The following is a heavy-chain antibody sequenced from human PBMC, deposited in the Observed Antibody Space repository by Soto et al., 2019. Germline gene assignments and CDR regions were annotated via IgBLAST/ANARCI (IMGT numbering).Heavy chain of an antibody. CDR2: INAGNGNT. V-gene: IGHV1-3*01. D-gene: IGHD6-6*01. J-gene: IGHJ4*02. CDR1: GYTFTSYA. Sequence: ASVKVSCKASGYTFTSYAMHWVRQAPGQRLEWMGWINAGNGNTKYSQKFQGRVTITRDTSASTAYMELSSLRSEDTAVYYCARGPLMTSFFDYWGQGTLVAVSS. CDR3: ARGPLMTSFFDY.